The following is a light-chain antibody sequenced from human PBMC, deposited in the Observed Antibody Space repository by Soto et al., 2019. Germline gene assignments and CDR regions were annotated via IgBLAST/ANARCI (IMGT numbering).Light chain of an antibody. V-gene: IGKV3-15*01. J-gene: IGKJ4*01. CDR1: QNVKIH. CDR3: QQYDNWPLT. CDR2: DAS. Sequence: EIGIRQSPGTVSESPGERDTLSCRASQNVKIHLAWYQQKPGQAPRLLIYDASARVTGIPARFSGGGSGTEFTLTISSLQSEDFAVYYCQQYDNWPLTFGGGTKVQIK.